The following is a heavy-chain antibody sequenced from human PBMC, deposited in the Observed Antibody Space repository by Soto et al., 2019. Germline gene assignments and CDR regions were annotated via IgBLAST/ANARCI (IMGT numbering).Heavy chain of an antibody. D-gene: IGHD4-17*01. CDR3: ARDKGTTVVTPGDY. Sequence: QVQLVESGGGVVQPGRSLRLSCAASGFTFSSYAMHWVRQAPGKGLEWVAVISYDGSNKYYADSVKGRFTISRDNSKNTLYRQMNSLRAEDTAVYYCARDKGTTVVTPGDYWGQGTLVTVSS. V-gene: IGHV3-30-3*01. J-gene: IGHJ4*02. CDR1: GFTFSSYA. CDR2: ISYDGSNK.